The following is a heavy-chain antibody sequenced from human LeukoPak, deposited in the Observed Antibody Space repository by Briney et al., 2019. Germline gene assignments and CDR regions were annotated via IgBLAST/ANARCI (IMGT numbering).Heavy chain of an antibody. CDR1: GFTVSNNY. CDR3: ARGSRSVPYYYGMDV. Sequence: GGSLRLSCAASGFTVSNNYMSWVRQAPGKGLEWVSVIYSGGSTYYADSVKGRFTISRDNSKNTLYLQMNSLRAEDTAVYYCARGSRSVPYYYGMDVWGQGTTVTVSS. D-gene: IGHD1-1*01. V-gene: IGHV3-66*01. J-gene: IGHJ6*02. CDR2: IYSGGST.